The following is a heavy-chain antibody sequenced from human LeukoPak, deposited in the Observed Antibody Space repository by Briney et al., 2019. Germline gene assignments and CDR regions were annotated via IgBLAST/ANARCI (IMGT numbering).Heavy chain of an antibody. CDR2: ISAYNGNT. Sequence: ASVKVSCKASGYTFTSYGISWVRQAPGQGLEWMGWISAYNGNTNYAQKLQGRVTMTTDTSTSTAYMELRSLRSDDTAVYYCARTIGSGSRYGWFDPWGQGTLVTVSS. CDR1: GYTFTSYG. J-gene: IGHJ5*02. D-gene: IGHD6-13*01. V-gene: IGHV1-18*01. CDR3: ARTIGSGSRYGWFDP.